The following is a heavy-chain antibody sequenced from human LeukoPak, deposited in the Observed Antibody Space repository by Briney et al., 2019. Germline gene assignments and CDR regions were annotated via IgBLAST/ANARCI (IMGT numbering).Heavy chain of an antibody. D-gene: IGHD1-26*01. J-gene: IGHJ6*02. CDR3: AREWWESYYYYGMDV. Sequence: ASVKVSCKASGYTLTSYAMNWVRQAPGQGLEWMGWINTNTGNPTYAQGFTGRFVFSLDTSVSTAYLQISSLKAEDTAVYYCAREWWESYYYYGMDVWGQGTTVTVSS. CDR2: INTNTGNP. CDR1: GYTLTSYA. V-gene: IGHV7-4-1*02.